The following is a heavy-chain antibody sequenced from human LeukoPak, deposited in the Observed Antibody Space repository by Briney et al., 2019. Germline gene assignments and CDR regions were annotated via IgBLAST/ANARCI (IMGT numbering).Heavy chain of an antibody. V-gene: IGHV3-23*01. CDR3: VKDRCDRATCPEV. CDR2: ISGSGGST. J-gene: IGHJ4*02. CDR1: GFTFSSYA. Sequence: GGSLRLSCAASGFTFSSYAMSWVRQAPGKGLEWVSAISGSGGSTYYADSVKGRFTISRDNSKNTLHLQMSSLRAEDTALYYCVKDRCDRATCPEVWGQGTLVTVFS. D-gene: IGHD1-14*01.